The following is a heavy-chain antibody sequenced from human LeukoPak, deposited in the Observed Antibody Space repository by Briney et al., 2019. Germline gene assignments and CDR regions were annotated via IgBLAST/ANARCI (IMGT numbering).Heavy chain of an antibody. V-gene: IGHV3-66*01. J-gene: IGHJ3*02. CDR3: ARGPGYSYGLGAFDI. CDR1: GFTVSSNY. CDR2: IYSGGST. D-gene: IGHD5-18*01. Sequence: GGSLRLSCAASGFTVSSNYTSWVRQAPGKGLEWVSVIYSGGSTYYADSVKGRFTISRDNSKNTLYLQMNSLRAEDTAVYYCARGPGYSYGLGAFDIWGQGTMVTVSS.